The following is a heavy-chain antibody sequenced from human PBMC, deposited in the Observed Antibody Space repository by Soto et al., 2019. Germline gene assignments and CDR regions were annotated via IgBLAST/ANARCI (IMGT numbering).Heavy chain of an antibody. Sequence: QVQLVESGGGVVKPGRSLRLSFAASGFTFRNYGMHWVRQAPGKGLEWVALIWYDGSNTFYTDSVKGRFTISRDNSKSTLHLQMNSLRAEDTAVYYCTRDVSSRYFDLWGRGSLVTVSS. CDR1: GFTFRNYG. V-gene: IGHV3-33*01. J-gene: IGHJ2*01. CDR3: TRDVSSRYFDL. CDR2: IWYDGSNT.